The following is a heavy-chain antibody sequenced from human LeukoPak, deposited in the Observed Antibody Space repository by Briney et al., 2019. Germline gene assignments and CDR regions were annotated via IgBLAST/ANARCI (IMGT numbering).Heavy chain of an antibody. CDR1: GYTFDDHG. Sequence: PGGSLRLSCAASGYTFDDHGMSWVRQAPGKGLEWVSHIKWYGASIGYADSVKGRFTISRDNAKTSLYLQMNSLRAEDTALYYCARHIAAAGTNWFDPWGQGTLVTVSS. J-gene: IGHJ5*02. CDR2: IKWYGASI. D-gene: IGHD6-13*01. CDR3: ARHIAAAGTNWFDP. V-gene: IGHV3-20*04.